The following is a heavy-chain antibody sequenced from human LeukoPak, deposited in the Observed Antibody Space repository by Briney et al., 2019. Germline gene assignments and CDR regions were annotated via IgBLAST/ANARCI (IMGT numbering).Heavy chain of an antibody. CDR2: ISGYKGNT. V-gene: IGHV1-18*01. J-gene: IGHJ4*01. CDR1: GYTFTTYG. CDR3: ERVQSAATARYHFDY. Sequence: ASVKVSCKTSGYTFTTYGISWVRQAPGQGLEWMGWISGYKGNTKYAQKLQDRVTMTTDTSTSTAYMELRSLRSDDTAVYYCERVQSAATARYHFDYWGQGTLVTVSP. D-gene: IGHD6-13*01.